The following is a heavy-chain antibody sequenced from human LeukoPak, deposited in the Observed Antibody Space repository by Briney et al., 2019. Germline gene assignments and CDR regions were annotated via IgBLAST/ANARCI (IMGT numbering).Heavy chain of an antibody. J-gene: IGHJ4*02. CDR2: ISSSSSYI. D-gene: IGHD3-22*01. CDR1: GFTFSSYS. V-gene: IGHV3-21*01. Sequence: GGCLRLSCAASGFTFSSYSMNWVRQAPGKGLEWVSSISSSSSYIYYADSVKGRFTISRDNAKNSLYLQMNSLRAEDTAVYYCARDRQYYDSSGYPSFFDYWGQGTLVTVSS. CDR3: ARDRQYYDSSGYPSFFDY.